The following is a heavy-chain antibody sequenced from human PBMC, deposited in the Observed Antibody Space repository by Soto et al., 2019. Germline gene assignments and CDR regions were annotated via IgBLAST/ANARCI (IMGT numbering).Heavy chain of an antibody. CDR2: IYYSGST. J-gene: IGHJ4*02. Sequence: QLQLQESGPGLVKPSETLSLTCTVSGGSISSSSYYWGWIRQPPGKGLEWIGSIYYSGSTYYNPSLKRRVPISVDTSTNQVALKLRYVTAADTAVYYCASLLYYGSGSYYWGQGTLVTVSS. D-gene: IGHD3-10*01. CDR1: GGSISSSSYY. V-gene: IGHV4-39*01. CDR3: ASLLYYGSGSYY.